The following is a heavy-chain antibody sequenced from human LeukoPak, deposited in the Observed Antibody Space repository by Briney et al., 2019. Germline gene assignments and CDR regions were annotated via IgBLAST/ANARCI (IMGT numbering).Heavy chain of an antibody. Sequence: GGSLRLSCAASGFTFSYHWMTWVRQAPGKGLEWVSVIYSGGSTYYADSVKGRFTISRDNSKNTLYLQMNSLRAEDTAVYYCARDRGSSWPYGMDVWGQGTTVTVSS. J-gene: IGHJ6*02. D-gene: IGHD6-13*01. CDR1: GFTFSYHW. CDR2: IYSGGST. CDR3: ARDRGSSWPYGMDV. V-gene: IGHV3-53*01.